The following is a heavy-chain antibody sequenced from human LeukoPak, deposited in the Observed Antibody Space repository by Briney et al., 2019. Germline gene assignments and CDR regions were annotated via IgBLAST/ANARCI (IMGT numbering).Heavy chain of an antibody. CDR3: ARGIAPFDY. V-gene: IGHV4-30-4*01. D-gene: IGHD6-13*01. Sequence: SETLSLTCTVSGGSIGSGDYYWSWIRQPPGKGLEWIGYIYYSGSTYHNPSLKSRVTISVDTSKNQFSLKLSSVTAADTAVYYCARGIAPFDYWGQGTLVTVSS. CDR2: IYYSGST. CDR1: GGSIGSGDYY. J-gene: IGHJ4*02.